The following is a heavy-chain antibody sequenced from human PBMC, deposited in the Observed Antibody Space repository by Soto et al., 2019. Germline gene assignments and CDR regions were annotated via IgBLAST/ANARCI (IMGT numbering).Heavy chain of an antibody. Sequence: QLQLVESGGGVVQPGRSLRLSCAASGFTFSSYGMHWVRQAPGKGLEWVAVISYDGSNKYYADSVKGRFTISRDNSKNTLYLQMNSLRAEDTAAYYCAKVALLDGYYTFFDYWGQGTLVTVSS. CDR2: ISYDGSNK. J-gene: IGHJ4*02. V-gene: IGHV3-30*18. D-gene: IGHD3-3*01. CDR1: GFTFSSYG. CDR3: AKVALLDGYYTFFDY.